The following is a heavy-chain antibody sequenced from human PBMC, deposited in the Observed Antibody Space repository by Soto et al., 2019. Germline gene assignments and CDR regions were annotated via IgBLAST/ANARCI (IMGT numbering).Heavy chain of an antibody. Sequence: GESLKISCKGSGYSFTSYWISWVRQMLGKGLEWMGRIDPSDSYTNYSPSFQGHVTISADKSISTAYLQWSSLKASDTAMYYCASSNYDILTGYSFDYWGQGTLVTVSS. V-gene: IGHV5-10-1*01. D-gene: IGHD3-9*01. CDR2: IDPSDSYT. CDR3: ASSNYDILTGYSFDY. CDR1: GYSFTSYW. J-gene: IGHJ4*02.